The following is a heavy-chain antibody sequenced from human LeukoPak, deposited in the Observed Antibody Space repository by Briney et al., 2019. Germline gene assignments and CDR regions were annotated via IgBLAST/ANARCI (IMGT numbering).Heavy chain of an antibody. CDR1: GGSFSGYY. CDR3: ARGRRGTYYYGSGSYYVDY. Sequence: SETLSLTCAVYGGSFSGYYWSWIRQPPGNGLDWIGEIKPSGSNNYNPSLRSRVTISVNTSKSQFFLKLSSVTAADTAVYCCARGRRGTYYYGSGSYYVDYWGQGTLATVSS. D-gene: IGHD3-10*01. CDR2: IKPSGSN. V-gene: IGHV4-34*01. J-gene: IGHJ4*02.